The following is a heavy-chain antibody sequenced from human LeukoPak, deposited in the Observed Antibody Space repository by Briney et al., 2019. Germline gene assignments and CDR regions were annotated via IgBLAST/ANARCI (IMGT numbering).Heavy chain of an antibody. CDR3: ARTYYDFWSGYYTGYYFDY. V-gene: IGHV4-59*01. CDR1: GGSISSYY. D-gene: IGHD3-3*01. CDR2: IYYSGST. J-gene: IGHJ4*02. Sequence: PSETLSLTCTVSGGSISSYYWSWIRRPPGKGLEWIGYIYYSGSTNYNPSLKSRVTISVDTSKNQFSLKLSSVTAADTTVYYCARTYYDFWSGYYTGYYFDYWGQGTLVTVSS.